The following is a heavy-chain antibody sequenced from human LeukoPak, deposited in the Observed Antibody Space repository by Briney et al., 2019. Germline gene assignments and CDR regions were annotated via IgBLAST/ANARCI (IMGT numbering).Heavy chain of an antibody. D-gene: IGHD2-2*01. V-gene: IGHV1-2*06. CDR2: INPNSGGT. CDR3: ARGQRGYCSSTSCSNY. Sequence: GASVKVSCKASGYTFTGYYMHWVRQAPGQGLEWMGRINPNSGGTNYAQKFQGRVTMTRDTSISPAYMELSRLRSDDTAVYYCARGQRGYCSSTSCSNYWGQGTLVTVSS. J-gene: IGHJ4*02. CDR1: GYTFTGYY.